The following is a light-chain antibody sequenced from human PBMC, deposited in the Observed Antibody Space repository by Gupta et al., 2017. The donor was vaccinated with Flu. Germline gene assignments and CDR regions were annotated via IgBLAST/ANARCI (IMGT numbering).Light chain of an antibody. CDR3: SSYAGNDNYV. Sequence: QSALTQPPSASGSPGQSVTISCTGTSSDVGDYKLVSWYQQHPGKAPKLIIYEVNKRPSGVPDRFSGSKSVNTASLTVSGLQAEDEADYYCSSYAGNDNYVFGTGTKVTVL. J-gene: IGLJ1*01. CDR1: SSDVGDYKL. V-gene: IGLV2-8*01. CDR2: EVN.